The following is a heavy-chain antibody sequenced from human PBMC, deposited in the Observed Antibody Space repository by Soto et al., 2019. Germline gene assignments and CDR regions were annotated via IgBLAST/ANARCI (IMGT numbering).Heavy chain of an antibody. V-gene: IGHV1-69*02. CDR3: ARAIAAAGPGWFDP. Sequence: SVKVSCKASGGTFSSYTISWVRQAPGQGLEWMGRIIPILGIANYAQKFQGRVTVTADKSTSTAYMELSSLRSEDTAVYYCARAIAAAGPGWFDPWGQGTLVTVSS. J-gene: IGHJ5*02. CDR2: IIPILGIA. D-gene: IGHD6-13*01. CDR1: GGTFSSYT.